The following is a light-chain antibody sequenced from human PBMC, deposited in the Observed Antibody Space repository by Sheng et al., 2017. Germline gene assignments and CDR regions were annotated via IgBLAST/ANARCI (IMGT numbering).Light chain of an antibody. V-gene: IGKV1-17*03. CDR3: QQYYSYPWT. J-gene: IGKJ1*01. CDR2: SAS. Sequence: IQLTQSPSSLSASVGDRVTITCRASQDISNFLAWFQQKPGKVPKRLINSASTLQTGVPSRFSGSGSGTEFTLTISSLQPEDFATYYCQQYYSYPWTFGQGDQGGNQT. CDR1: QDISNF.